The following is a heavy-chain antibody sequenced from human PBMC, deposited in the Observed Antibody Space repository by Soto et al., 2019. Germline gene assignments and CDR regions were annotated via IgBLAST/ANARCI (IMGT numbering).Heavy chain of an antibody. Sequence: QVQLQESGPGLVKPSETLSLTCAVSGDSISSYYCMWIRQPPGMGLESIGYPYYGRSANYNPSLKSRVTLSVDTSTNQCPLTLSSMTAADTSVYYCALRSMAVVPEYWGQGTLVTVSS. CDR3: ALRSMAVVPEY. J-gene: IGHJ4*02. V-gene: IGHV4-59*01. CDR1: GDSISSYY. CDR2: PYYGRSA. D-gene: IGHD3-22*01.